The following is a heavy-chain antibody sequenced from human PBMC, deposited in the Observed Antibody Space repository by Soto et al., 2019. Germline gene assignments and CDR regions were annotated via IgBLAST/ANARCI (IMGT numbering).Heavy chain of an antibody. Sequence: VQMLESGGGLDQPGGSLRLSCAASGITLSNYCVHWVRHALGKGLVWVSRISSDGSSTSYADSVKGRFTISRDNAKNTLHLQMNSLRAEDMAVYYCAYFTSGCPTWGQGTLVTVSS. CDR1: GITLSNYC. CDR3: AYFTSGCPT. D-gene: IGHD6-19*01. J-gene: IGHJ4*02. CDR2: ISSDGSST. V-gene: IGHV3-74*01.